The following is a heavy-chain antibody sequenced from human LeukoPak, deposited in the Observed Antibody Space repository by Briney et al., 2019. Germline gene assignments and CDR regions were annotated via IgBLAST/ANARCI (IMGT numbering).Heavy chain of an antibody. CDR2: IIPIFGTA. CDR1: GGTFSSYA. CDR3: AFSYCSGGSCYSGFDY. Sequence: SVTVSCKASGGTFSSYAISWVRQAPGQGLEWMGGIIPIFGTANYAQKFQGRVTITADESTSTAYMELSSLRSEDTAVYYCAFSYCSGGSCYSGFDYWGQGTLVTVSS. D-gene: IGHD2-15*01. J-gene: IGHJ4*02. V-gene: IGHV1-69*13.